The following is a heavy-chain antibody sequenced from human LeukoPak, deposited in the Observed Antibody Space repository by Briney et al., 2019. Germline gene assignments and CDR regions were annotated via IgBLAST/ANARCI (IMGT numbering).Heavy chain of an antibody. D-gene: IGHD3-9*01. CDR2: ISGSGGST. J-gene: IGHJ4*02. Sequence: PGGSLRLSCAASGFTFSSYWMSWVRQAPGKGLEWVSAISGSGGSTYYADSVKGRFTISRDNSKNTLYLQMNSLRAEDTAVYYCAKRRDYDILTGYYISPSFDYWGQGTLVTVSS. V-gene: IGHV3-23*01. CDR3: AKRRDYDILTGYYISPSFDY. CDR1: GFTFSSYW.